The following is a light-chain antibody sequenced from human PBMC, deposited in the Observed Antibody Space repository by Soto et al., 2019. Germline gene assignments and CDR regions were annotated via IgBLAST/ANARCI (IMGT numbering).Light chain of an antibody. V-gene: IGKV1-12*01. J-gene: IGKJ5*01. CDR2: SAT. CDR3: QQSNSFPMT. Sequence: IQMTQSPSSVSASVGDRVTITCRAGPNIGKYLAWYQQKPGKDPKLLIHSATIVQGGVPSRFNGSGSGTEFTLTINSLQPEDSATYYCQQSNSFPMTFGQGTRLEIK. CDR1: PNIGKY.